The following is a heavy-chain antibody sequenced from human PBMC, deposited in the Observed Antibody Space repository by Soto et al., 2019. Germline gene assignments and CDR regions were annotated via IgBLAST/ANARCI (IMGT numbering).Heavy chain of an antibody. CDR3: SAAGDGYHYGGFEP. V-gene: IGHV1-69*12. CDR2: VISICGTA. J-gene: IGHJ5*02. CDR1: GGTFSSYA. D-gene: IGHD5-12*01. Sequence: QVQLVQSGAEVKKPGSSVKVSCKASGGTFSSYAISWVQQAPGHRREWMGGVISICGTANDAQKFQGRVTITADESTSTGCMGLGSLRSKGTAVYDCSAAGDGYHYGGFEPWGERTLVTVAS.